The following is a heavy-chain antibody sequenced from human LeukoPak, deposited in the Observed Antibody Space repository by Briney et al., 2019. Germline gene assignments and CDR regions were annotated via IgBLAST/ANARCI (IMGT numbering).Heavy chain of an antibody. J-gene: IGHJ6*03. D-gene: IGHD1-26*01. Sequence: PGGSLRLSCAASGFTFSSYAMSWVRQAPGKGLEWVSAISGSGGSTYYAGSVKGRFAISRDNSKNTLYLQMNSLSAEDPAVYYCSKGNGGATGYYYYMDVWGKGTTVTVSS. CDR1: GFTFSSYA. V-gene: IGHV3-23*01. CDR2: ISGSGGST. CDR3: SKGNGGATGYYYYMDV.